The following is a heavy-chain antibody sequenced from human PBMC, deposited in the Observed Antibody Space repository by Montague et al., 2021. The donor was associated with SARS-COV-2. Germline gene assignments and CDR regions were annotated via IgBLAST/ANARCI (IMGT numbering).Heavy chain of an antibody. V-gene: IGHV4-39*01. J-gene: IGHJ4*02. CDR2: VLSSGST. CDR1: GGSIFSNSFY. D-gene: IGHD1-26*01. Sequence: ETLSLTCTVSGGSIFSNSFYWGWIRQSPGQGLERIGNVLSSGSTFYNPSLRSRVTMSEDMSKNQFSLKLMSVTAADTAVYYCARSTVGTSHFDYWGQGTLVTVSS. CDR3: ARSTVGTSHFDY.